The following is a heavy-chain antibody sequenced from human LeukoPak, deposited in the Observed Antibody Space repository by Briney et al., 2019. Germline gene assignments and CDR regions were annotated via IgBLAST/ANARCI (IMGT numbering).Heavy chain of an antibody. CDR2: IKSTADGGAV. CDR1: RFTFSKAW. Sequence: GGSLRLSCAASRFTFSKAWMSWVRQAPGKGLEWIGRIKSTADGGAVDYAAPVKGRFTVSRDDSQYTLYVETNSLKTEDTAVYYCTTVSFSVVSTTSGDYWGQGTLVTVSS. D-gene: IGHD5/OR15-5a*01. V-gene: IGHV3-15*01. CDR3: TTVSFSVVSTTSGDY. J-gene: IGHJ4*02.